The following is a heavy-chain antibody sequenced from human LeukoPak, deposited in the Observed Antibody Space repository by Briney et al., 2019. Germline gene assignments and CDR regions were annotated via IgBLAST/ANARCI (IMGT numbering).Heavy chain of an antibody. J-gene: IGHJ3*02. CDR3: ARGSGLAAFDI. Sequence: GGSLRLSCAASGFTVSSNDMSWVRQAPGKGLEWVSVIYSGGSTYYADSVKGRSTTSRDNSKNTLYLQMNSLTAEDTAVYYSARGSGLAAFDIWGQGTMVTVSS. V-gene: IGHV3-53*01. CDR1: GFTVSSND. D-gene: IGHD3-3*01. CDR2: IYSGGST.